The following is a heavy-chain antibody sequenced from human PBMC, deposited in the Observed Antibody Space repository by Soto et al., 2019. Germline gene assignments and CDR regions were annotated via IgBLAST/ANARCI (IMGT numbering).Heavy chain of an antibody. CDR2: IIPIFGTA. Sequence: GASVKVSCKASGGTFSSYAISWVRQAPGQGLEWMGGIIPIFGTANYAQKFQGRVTITADESTSTAYMELSSMRSEDTAVYYCASPWGGVDTVSNYYSYGMEFWGQGTRVSVSS. V-gene: IGHV1-69*13. J-gene: IGHJ6*01. CDR1: GGTFSSYA. CDR3: ASPWGGVDTVSNYYSYGMEF. D-gene: IGHD5-18*01.